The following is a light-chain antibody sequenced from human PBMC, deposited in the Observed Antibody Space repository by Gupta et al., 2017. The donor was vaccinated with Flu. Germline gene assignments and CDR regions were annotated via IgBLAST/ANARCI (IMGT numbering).Light chain of an antibody. CDR3: SSYRSSSALALA. CDR1: SSDVGGFNY. J-gene: IGLJ2*01. Sequence: QSALTQPASVSGSPGQSITISCTGTSSDVGGFNYVSWYQQHPGKDPKLMIYDVSNRPSGVSNRFSGSKSGITASLTISGLQAEDEAAYYCSSYRSSSALALAFGGGTKLTVL. CDR2: DVS. V-gene: IGLV2-14*03.